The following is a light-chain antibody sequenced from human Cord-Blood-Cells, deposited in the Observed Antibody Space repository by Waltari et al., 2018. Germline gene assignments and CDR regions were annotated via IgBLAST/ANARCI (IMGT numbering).Light chain of an antibody. J-gene: IGLJ2*01. CDR2: EVS. CDR1: SSDVGGYNY. V-gene: IGLV2-8*01. CDR3: SSYAGSNNFEVV. Sequence: QSALTQPPSASGSPGQSVPISCTGTSSDVGGYNYVSWYQQHPGKAPKLMIYEVSKRPSGVPDRFSGSKSGNTASLTVSGLQAEDEADYYCSSYAGSNNFEVVFGGGTKLTVL.